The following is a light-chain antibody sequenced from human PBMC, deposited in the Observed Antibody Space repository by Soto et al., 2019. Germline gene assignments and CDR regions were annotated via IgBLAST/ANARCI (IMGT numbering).Light chain of an antibody. CDR3: QQDNNYST. V-gene: IGKV1-5*01. CDR1: QSISRW. Sequence: DIQMPQSPSTLSASVGDRVTITCRASQSISRWLAWYQQKPGKAPKILIYDASSVESGVPARFSGSGAGTGFILTFRRLHPDHFATALLQQDNNYSTFGQGDKGEIK. CDR2: DAS. J-gene: IGKJ1*01.